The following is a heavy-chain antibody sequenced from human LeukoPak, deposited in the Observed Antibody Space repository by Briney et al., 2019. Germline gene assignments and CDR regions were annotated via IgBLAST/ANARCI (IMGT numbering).Heavy chain of an antibody. CDR3: TRDSQDSYVYYMVV. CDR1: GFTFSRYC. V-gene: IGHV3-7*01. J-gene: IGHJ6*03. Sequence: GRSLRLSCAVSGFTFSRYCMSWVRQAPGTGPEWVANINQDGSVKYYVDSVKGRFTISRDSATNSLYLQMNSLRAEDTAVYYCTRDSQDSYVYYMVVWGKGTTVTVSS. CDR2: INQDGSVK. D-gene: IGHD3-10*02.